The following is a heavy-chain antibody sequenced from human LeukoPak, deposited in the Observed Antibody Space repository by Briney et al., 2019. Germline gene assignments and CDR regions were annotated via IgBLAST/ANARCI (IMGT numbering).Heavy chain of an antibody. CDR2: ISGGSSYI. CDR1: GLTFHDYA. J-gene: IGHJ6*03. CDR3: ARDLGDYMDV. D-gene: IGHD3-16*01. Sequence: GSLRLSCAISGLTFHDYAMTWVRQAPGKGLEWVSSISGGSSYIYYAVSLKGRFTISRDNAKNSLYLQMNSLRAEDTAVYYCARDLGDYMDVWGKGTTVTVSS. V-gene: IGHV3-21*01.